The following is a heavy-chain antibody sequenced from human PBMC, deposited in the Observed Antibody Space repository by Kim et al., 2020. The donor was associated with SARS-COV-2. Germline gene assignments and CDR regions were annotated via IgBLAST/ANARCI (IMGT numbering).Heavy chain of an antibody. V-gene: IGHV4-39*02. CDR2: VFFSGTA. CDR3: ARPARRYSSSSDFDH. D-gene: IGHD6-6*01. J-gene: IGHJ3*01. Sequence: SETLSLTCNVSGDSITSSRNYWAWIRQPPGKGLEWIGSVFFSGTANYNPSLKSRVSISVDTSKNCFSLRLTSVTAADTAVYYCARPARRYSSSSDFDHWG. CDR1: GDSITSSRNY.